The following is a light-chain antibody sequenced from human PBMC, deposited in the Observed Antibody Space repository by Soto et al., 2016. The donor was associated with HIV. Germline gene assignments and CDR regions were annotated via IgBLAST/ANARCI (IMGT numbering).Light chain of an antibody. Sequence: DIQMTQSPSTLSASVGDRVTITCRASQSINRWLAWYQQKPGKAPKLLIYKASSLESGVPSRFSGSGSGTDFTLTISSLQPEDFATYYCLQHYSYLYTFGQGTKLEIK. CDR3: LQHYSYLYT. V-gene: IGKV1-5*03. CDR2: KAS. J-gene: IGKJ2*01. CDR1: QSINRW.